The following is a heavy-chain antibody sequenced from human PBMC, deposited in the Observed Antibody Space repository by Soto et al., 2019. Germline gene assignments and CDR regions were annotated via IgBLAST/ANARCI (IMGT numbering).Heavy chain of an antibody. D-gene: IGHD3-10*01. CDR2: INPSGGST. J-gene: IGHJ3*02. CDR1: GYTFTSYY. CDR3: AKDHPTPELAEAFDI. V-gene: IGHV1-46*01. Sequence: GASVKVSCKASGYTFTSYYMHWVRQAPGQGLEWMGIINPSGGSTSYAQKFQGRVTMTRDTSTSTVYMELSSLRSEDTAVYYCAKDHPTPELAEAFDIWGQGTMVTVSS.